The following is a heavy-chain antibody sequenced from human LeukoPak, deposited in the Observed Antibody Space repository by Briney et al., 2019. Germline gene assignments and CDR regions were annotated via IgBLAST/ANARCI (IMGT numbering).Heavy chain of an antibody. CDR3: ARDSGSGNNDY. D-gene: IGHD1-26*01. Sequence: ASVKVSCTASGYTFTSYAIHWVRQAPGQRLEWMGWISAGNGNTRYSQNFQGRVTFISNTSATTAFMELSSLRSEDAAVYYCARDSGSGNNDYWGQGTLVTVSS. J-gene: IGHJ4*02. V-gene: IGHV1-3*01. CDR1: GYTFTSYA. CDR2: ISAGNGNT.